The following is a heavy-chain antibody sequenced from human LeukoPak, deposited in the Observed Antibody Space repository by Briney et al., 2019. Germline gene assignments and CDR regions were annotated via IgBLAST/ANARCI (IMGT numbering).Heavy chain of an antibody. CDR1: GFTFSSYA. CDR2: ISGSGGST. V-gene: IGHV3-23*01. J-gene: IGHJ4*02. Sequence: GGSLRLSCAASGFTFSSYAMSWVRQAPGKGLEWVSAISGSGGSTYYADSVKGRFTISRDNSKNTLYLQMNSLRAEDTAAYYCAKVPRVVVVIRGYPDYWGQGTLVTVSS. CDR3: AKVPRVVVVIRGYPDY. D-gene: IGHD3-22*01.